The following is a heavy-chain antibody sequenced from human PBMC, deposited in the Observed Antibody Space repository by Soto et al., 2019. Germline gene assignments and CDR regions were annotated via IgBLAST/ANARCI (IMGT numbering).Heavy chain of an antibody. V-gene: IGHV4-59*01. CDR2: VYYTGST. J-gene: IGHJ5*02. CDR3: ARGGSSSWLLDL. CDR1: GGSISSYY. D-gene: IGHD6-13*01. Sequence: QVQLQESGPGLVKPSETLSLSCTVSGGSISSYYWNWFRQPPGKRLEWIGYVYYTGSTAYNPSFKSRVTISVGTSKNQFSLEMSSVTAADTAVYYCARGGSSSWLLDLWGQGTLVTVSS.